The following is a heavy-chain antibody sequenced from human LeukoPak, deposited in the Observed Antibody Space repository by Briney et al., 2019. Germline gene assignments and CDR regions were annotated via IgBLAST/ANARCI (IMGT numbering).Heavy chain of an antibody. Sequence: SETLSLTCTVSGGSISSSSYYWGWIRQPPGKGLEWIGNIYYSGGTYYNPSLKSRVTISLDTSKNQFSLRLNSVTAADTAVYYCARDVSAFSWIGKNYYFDSWGQGTLVTVSS. CDR2: IYYSGGT. J-gene: IGHJ4*02. D-gene: IGHD6-13*01. CDR1: GGSISSSSYY. V-gene: IGHV4-39*07. CDR3: ARDVSAFSWIGKNYYFDS.